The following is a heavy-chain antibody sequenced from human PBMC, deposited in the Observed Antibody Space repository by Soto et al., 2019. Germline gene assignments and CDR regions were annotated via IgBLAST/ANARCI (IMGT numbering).Heavy chain of an antibody. V-gene: IGHV5-51*01. CDR1: GYRFNNYW. CDR2: IYPGDSDT. Sequence: GESLPISCKGSGYRFNNYWIGWVRQMPGKGLEWMAIIYPGDSDTRYSPSFQGQVTVSADKSISTACLQWSSLKASDTAMYFCARTTSASGDSPFGPWGQGTPVTVSS. D-gene: IGHD6-6*01. CDR3: ARTTSASGDSPFGP. J-gene: IGHJ5*02.